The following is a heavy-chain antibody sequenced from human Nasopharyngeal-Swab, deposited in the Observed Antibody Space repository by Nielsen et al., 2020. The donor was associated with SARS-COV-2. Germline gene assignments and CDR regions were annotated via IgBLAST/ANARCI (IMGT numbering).Heavy chain of an antibody. CDR1: GGSFSGYY. Sequence: SETLSLTCAVYGGSFSGYYWSWIRQPPGKGLEWIGDINHSRSTNYNPSLKSRVTISVDTSKNQFSLKLSSVTAADTAVYYCARDGGSGSYYNWGPYYYYGMDVWGQRTTVTVSS. V-gene: IGHV4-34*01. CDR3: ARDGGSGSYYNWGPYYYYGMDV. D-gene: IGHD3-10*01. J-gene: IGHJ6*02. CDR2: INHSRST.